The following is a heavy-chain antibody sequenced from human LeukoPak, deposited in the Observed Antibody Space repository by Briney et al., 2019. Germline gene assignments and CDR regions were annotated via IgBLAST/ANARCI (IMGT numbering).Heavy chain of an antibody. D-gene: IGHD4-23*01. CDR3: ARDPANGGFYNWFDP. J-gene: IGHJ5*02. CDR1: GFTSSDYY. Sequence: PGGSLRLSCAASGFTSSDYYMSWIRQAPGKGLEWVSYISSSGSTIYYADSVKGRFTISRDNAKNSLYLQMNSLRAEDTAVYYCARDPANGGFYNWFDPWGQGTLVTVSS. V-gene: IGHV3-11*01. CDR2: ISSSGSTI.